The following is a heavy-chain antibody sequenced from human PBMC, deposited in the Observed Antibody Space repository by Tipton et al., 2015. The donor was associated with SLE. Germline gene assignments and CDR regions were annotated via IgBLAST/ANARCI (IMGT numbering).Heavy chain of an antibody. J-gene: IGHJ4*02. Sequence: AVSGFTFSSYAMHWVRQAPGKGLEWVAVISYDGSNKYYADSVKGRFTISRDNSKNTLYLQMNSLRAEDTAVYYCARDIVATIGGHFDYWGQGTLVTVSS. CDR2: ISYDGSNK. V-gene: IGHV3-30*04. CDR1: GFTFSSYA. CDR3: ARDIVATIGGHFDY. D-gene: IGHD5-12*01.